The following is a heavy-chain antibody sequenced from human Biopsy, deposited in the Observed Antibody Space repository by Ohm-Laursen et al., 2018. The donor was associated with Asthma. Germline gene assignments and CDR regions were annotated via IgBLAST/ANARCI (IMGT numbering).Heavy chain of an antibody. V-gene: IGHV1-3*01. Sequence: SVKVSCKVSGYTFINYAIHWARQAPGQRLEWMGWINAGNGNTKYSQKFQGRVTISRDTSASTAYMDLSSLRSEDTAVYYCARTYYDFLTGQVNDAFDMWGQGTMVTVSS. D-gene: IGHD3-9*01. CDR3: ARTYYDFLTGQVNDAFDM. J-gene: IGHJ3*02. CDR1: GYTFINYA. CDR2: INAGNGNT.